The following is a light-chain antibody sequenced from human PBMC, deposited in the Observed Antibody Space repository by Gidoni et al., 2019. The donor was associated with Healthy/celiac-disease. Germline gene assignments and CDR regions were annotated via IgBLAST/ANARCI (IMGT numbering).Light chain of an antibody. CDR2: GNS. CDR1: SSHIGAGSD. V-gene: IGLV1-40*01. J-gene: IGLJ3*02. Sequence: QSVLTQPPSVSGAPGQRVTISCTGSSSHIGAGSDVHWYQQLPGTAPKLLIYGNSDRPSGVPDRFSGSKSGTSASLAITGLQAEDEADYYCQSYDSSLSSWVFGGGTKLTVL. CDR3: QSYDSSLSSWV.